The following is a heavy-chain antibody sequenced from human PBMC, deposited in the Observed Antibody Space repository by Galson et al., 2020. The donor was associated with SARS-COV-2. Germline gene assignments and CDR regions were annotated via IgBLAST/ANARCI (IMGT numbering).Heavy chain of an antibody. D-gene: IGHD5-12*01. Sequence: ASVKISCKASGGTFSSYAISWVRQAPGQGLEWMGGIIPIFGTANYAQKFQGRVTITTDESTSTAYMELSSLRSEDTAVYYCARCRDGYNPCLFDYWGQGTLVTVSS. J-gene: IGHJ4*02. CDR2: IIPIFGTA. V-gene: IGHV1-69*05. CDR3: ARCRDGYNPCLFDY. CDR1: GGTFSSYA.